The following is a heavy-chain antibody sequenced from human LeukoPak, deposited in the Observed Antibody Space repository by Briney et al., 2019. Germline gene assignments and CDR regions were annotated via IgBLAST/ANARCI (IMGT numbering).Heavy chain of an antibody. CDR3: ARGGIAAAGSFDY. D-gene: IGHD6-13*01. CDR1: GFTFSTYA. Sequence: GGSLRLSCVASGFTFSTYAMSWVRQAPGKGLEWVSSISSSSSYIYYADSVKGRFTISRDNAKNSLYLQMNSLRAEDTAVYYCARGGIAAAGSFDYWGQGTLVTVSS. V-gene: IGHV3-21*01. CDR2: ISSSSSYI. J-gene: IGHJ4*02.